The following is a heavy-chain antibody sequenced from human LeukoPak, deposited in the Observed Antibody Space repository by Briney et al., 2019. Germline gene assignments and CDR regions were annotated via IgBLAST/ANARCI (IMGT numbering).Heavy chain of an antibody. CDR1: GGSVSDYY. V-gene: IGHV4-59*02. CDR3: ASRKLANDY. D-gene: IGHD1-1*01. CDR2: IYYTGST. Sequence: SETLSLTCTISGGSVSDYYWSWIRQSPGKGLEWIGYIYYTGSTTYNPSLKSRVTMSADTSKNQFSLKLSSVTAAATAVYCCASRKLANDYWGQGTLVTVSS. J-gene: IGHJ4*02.